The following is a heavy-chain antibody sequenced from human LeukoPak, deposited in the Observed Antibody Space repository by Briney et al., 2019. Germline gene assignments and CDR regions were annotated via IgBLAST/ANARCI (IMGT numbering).Heavy chain of an antibody. D-gene: IGHD6-13*01. J-gene: IGHJ5*02. CDR2: IWYDGSNK. V-gene: IGHV3-30*02. CDR3: AKNPGIAAPVHWFDP. CDR1: GFTVSSNY. Sequence: GGSLRLSCAASGFTVSSNYMSWVRQAPGKGLEWVALIWYDGSNKYYADSVKGRFTISRDDSKNTLYLQMNSLRAEDTAVYYCAKNPGIAAPVHWFDPWGQGTLVTVSS.